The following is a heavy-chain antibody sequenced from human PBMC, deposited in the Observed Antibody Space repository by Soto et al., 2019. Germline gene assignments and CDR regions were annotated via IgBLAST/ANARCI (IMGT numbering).Heavy chain of an antibody. J-gene: IGHJ4*02. CDR1: GGSISSGGYS. Sequence: QLQLQESGSGLVKPSQTLSLTCAVSGGSISSGGYSWSWIRQPPGKGLEWIGYIYHSGSTYYNPSRKSRVTISVDRSKNQFSLKLSSVTAADTAVYYCASMTGVGYSGYIASPSFDYWGQGTLVTVSS. CDR3: ASMTGVGYSGYIASPSFDY. V-gene: IGHV4-30-2*01. CDR2: IYHSGST. D-gene: IGHD5-12*01.